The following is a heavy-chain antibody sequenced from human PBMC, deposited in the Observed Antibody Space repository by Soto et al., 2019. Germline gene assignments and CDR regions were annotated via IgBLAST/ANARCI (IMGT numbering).Heavy chain of an antibody. D-gene: IGHD1-1*01. CDR3: ARGTTTSAFSAMDV. V-gene: IGHV3-30-3*01. Sequence: QVQLVESGGGVVQPGRSLRLSCAASGFTFSYHALNWVRQASGKGLEWVAVISYDGDNKYIAESVKGRFTISRDNSKNTVSLQMNSLRAEDTAMYFCARGTTTSAFSAMDVWDQGTTVTVSS. CDR2: ISYDGDNK. J-gene: IGHJ6*02. CDR1: GFTFSYHA.